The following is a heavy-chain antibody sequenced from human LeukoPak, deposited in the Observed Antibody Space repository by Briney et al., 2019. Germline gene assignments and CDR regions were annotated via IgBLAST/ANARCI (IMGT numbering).Heavy chain of an antibody. CDR2: INHSGST. J-gene: IGHJ4*02. V-gene: IGHV4-34*01. Sequence: SETLSLTCAVYGGSFSGYYWSWIRQPPGKGQEWIGEINHSGSTNYNASLKSRVTISVDTSKNQFSLKLSSVTAADTAVYYCARARWSRSDFDYWGQGTLVTVSS. D-gene: IGHD6-13*01. CDR3: ARARWSRSDFDY. CDR1: GGSFSGYY.